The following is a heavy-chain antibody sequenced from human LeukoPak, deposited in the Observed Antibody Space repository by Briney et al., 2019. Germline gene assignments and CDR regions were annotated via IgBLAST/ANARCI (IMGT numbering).Heavy chain of an antibody. CDR2: ISGSGGST. V-gene: IGHV3-23*01. CDR3: AKNPVRNHYYDSSGYGNDAFDI. J-gene: IGHJ3*02. CDR1: GFTFSSYA. D-gene: IGHD3-22*01. Sequence: PGRSLRLSCAASGFTFSSYAMSWVRQAPGKGLEWVSAISGSGGSTYYADSVKGRFTISRDNSKNTLYLQMNSLRAEDTAVYYCAKNPVRNHYYDSSGYGNDAFDIWGQGTMVTVSS.